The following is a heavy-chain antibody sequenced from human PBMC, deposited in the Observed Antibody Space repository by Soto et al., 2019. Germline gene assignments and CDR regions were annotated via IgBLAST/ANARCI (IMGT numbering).Heavy chain of an antibody. D-gene: IGHD6-6*01. Sequence: PGESLKISCKGSGYSFTSYWIGWVRQVPGKGLEWMGIIYPGDSDTRYSPSFQGQVTISADKSISTAYLQWSSLKASDTAMYYCARSSSSVARYYYYGMDVWGQGTTVTVSS. J-gene: IGHJ6*02. CDR2: IYPGDSDT. CDR1: GYSFTSYW. V-gene: IGHV5-51*01. CDR3: ARSSSSVARYYYYGMDV.